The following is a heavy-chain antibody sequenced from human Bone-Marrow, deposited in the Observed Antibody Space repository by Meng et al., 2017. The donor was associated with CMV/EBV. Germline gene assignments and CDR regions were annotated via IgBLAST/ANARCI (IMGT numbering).Heavy chain of an antibody. D-gene: IGHD3-3*01. J-gene: IGHJ6*02. CDR1: GCSISSSSYY. Sequence: SDSMSLTSTVSGCSISSSSYYWGWIRQPPGKGLEWIGSIYYSGSTYYNPSLKSRVTISVDTSKNQFSLKLSSVTAADTAVYYCARTWYYYDFWSGYLYYYGMDVWGQGTTVTVSS. V-gene: IGHV4-39*07. CDR2: IYYSGST. CDR3: ARTWYYYDFWSGYLYYYGMDV.